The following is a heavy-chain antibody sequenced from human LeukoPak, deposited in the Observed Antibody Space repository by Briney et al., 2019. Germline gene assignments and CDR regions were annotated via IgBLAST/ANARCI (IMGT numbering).Heavy chain of an antibody. D-gene: IGHD3-9*01. V-gene: IGHV4-34*01. CDR1: GGSFSGHY. CDR2: INHGGST. CDR3: ARDLTGNADY. Sequence: SETLSLTCAVSGGSFSGHYWNWIRQPPGKGLEWIGEINHGGSTNYNPSLKSRVTISVDTSQNQFSLKLSSVTAADTAVYYCARDLTGNADYWGQGTLVTVSS. J-gene: IGHJ4*02.